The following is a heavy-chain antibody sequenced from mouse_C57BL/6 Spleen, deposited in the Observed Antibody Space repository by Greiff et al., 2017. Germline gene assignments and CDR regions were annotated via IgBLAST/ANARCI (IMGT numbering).Heavy chain of an antibody. D-gene: IGHD1-1*01. Sequence: EVKLMESGGGLVKPGGSLKLSCAASGFTFSDYGMHWVRQAPEKGLEWVAYISSGSSTIYYADTVKGRFTISRDNAKNTLFLQMTSLRSEDTARYYCARAGSSYLGYWGQGTTLTVSS. CDR1: GFTFSDYG. CDR3: ARAGSSYLGY. CDR2: ISSGSSTI. J-gene: IGHJ2*01. V-gene: IGHV5-17*01.